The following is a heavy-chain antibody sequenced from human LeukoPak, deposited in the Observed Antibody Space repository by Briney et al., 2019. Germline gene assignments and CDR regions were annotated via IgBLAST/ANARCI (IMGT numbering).Heavy chain of an antibody. CDR2: IYTSGST. CDR3: ARSTFGSSPSY. Sequence: SETLSLTCTVSGGSISSYYWSWIRQPPGKGLEWIGYIYTSGSTNYNPSLKSRVTISVDTSKNQFSLKLSSVTAADTAVYYCARSTFGSSPSYWGQGTLVTVSS. J-gene: IGHJ4*02. D-gene: IGHD2/OR15-2a*01. V-gene: IGHV4-4*09. CDR1: GGSISSYY.